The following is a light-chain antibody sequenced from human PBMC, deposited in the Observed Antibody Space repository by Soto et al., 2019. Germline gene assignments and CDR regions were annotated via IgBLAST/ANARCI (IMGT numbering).Light chain of an antibody. CDR1: SSDVGAYKY. J-gene: IGLJ2*01. V-gene: IGLV2-8*01. CDR3: TSYVGSSIRV. Sequence: QSALTQPPSGSGSPGQSVTISCTGTSSDVGAYKYVSWYQQFPDKAPKLMIYEVSKRPSGVPDRFSGSKSGNTASLTVSGLQAEDEADYYCTSYVGSSIRVFGGGTKLTVL. CDR2: EVS.